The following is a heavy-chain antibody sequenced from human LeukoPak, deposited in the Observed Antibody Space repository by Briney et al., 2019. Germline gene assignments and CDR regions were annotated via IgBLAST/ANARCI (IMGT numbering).Heavy chain of an antibody. CDR1: GFIVSSNY. Sequence: GSLRLSCEASGFIVSSNYMSWVRQAPGKGLEWVSSIYSGGSTYYADSVKGRYTISRHNPNTLCLQMNSLKTEDTAVYYCARIRLDYSETRIDSFDIWGQGTMVTVSS. V-gene: IGHV3-53*04. CDR2: IYSGGST. CDR3: ARIRLDYSETRIDSFDI. D-gene: IGHD3-22*01. J-gene: IGHJ3*02.